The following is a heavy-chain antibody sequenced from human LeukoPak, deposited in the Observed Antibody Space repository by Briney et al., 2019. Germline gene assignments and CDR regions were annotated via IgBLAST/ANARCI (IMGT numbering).Heavy chain of an antibody. Sequence: EASVKVSCKASGGTFSSYEISWVRQAPGQGLEWMGGIIPIFGTANYAQKFQGRVTITADESTSTAYMELSSLRSEDTAVYYCARDSEEGITPDYWGQGNLVTVSS. CDR3: ARDSEEGITPDY. J-gene: IGHJ4*02. D-gene: IGHD3-10*01. V-gene: IGHV1-69*13. CDR2: IIPIFGTA. CDR1: GGTFSSYE.